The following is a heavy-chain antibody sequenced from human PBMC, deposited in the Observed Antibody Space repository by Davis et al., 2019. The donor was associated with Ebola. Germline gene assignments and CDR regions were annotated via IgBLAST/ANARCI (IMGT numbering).Heavy chain of an antibody. J-gene: IGHJ4*02. V-gene: IGHV3-21*01. CDR2: ISSSSSYI. D-gene: IGHD3-16*01. CDR3: AKDWPNWASDS. Sequence: GESLKISCAASGFTFSSYSMNWVRQAPGKGLEWVSSISSSSSYIYYADSVKGRFTISRDNAKNSLYLQMNSLRPEDTAVYYCAKDWPNWASDSWGQGTLVTVSS. CDR1: GFTFSSYS.